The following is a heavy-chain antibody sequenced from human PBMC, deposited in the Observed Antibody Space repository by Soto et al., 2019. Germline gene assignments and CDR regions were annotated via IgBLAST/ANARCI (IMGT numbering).Heavy chain of an antibody. J-gene: IGHJ4*02. CDR2: ISYDGSNK. CDR3: AKDLFLGYCSGGSCYSGPFDY. V-gene: IGHV3-30*18. CDR1: GFTFSSYG. D-gene: IGHD2-15*01. Sequence: QVQLVESGGGVVQPGRSLRLSCAASGFTFSSYGMHWVRQAPGKGLEWVAVISYDGSNKYYADSVKGRFTISRDNSKNTLYLQMNSRRAENTAVYYCAKDLFLGYCSGGSCYSGPFDYWGQGTLVTVSS.